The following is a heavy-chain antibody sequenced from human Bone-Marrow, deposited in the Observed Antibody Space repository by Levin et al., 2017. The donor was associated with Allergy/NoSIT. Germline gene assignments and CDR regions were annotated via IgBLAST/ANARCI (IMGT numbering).Heavy chain of an antibody. J-gene: IGHJ3*02. V-gene: IGHV1-2*02. CDR3: AREESRITMIVAKSTLRGSLGAFDI. CDR2: INPNSGGT. D-gene: IGHD3-22*01. CDR1: GYTFTGYY. Sequence: ASVKVSCKASGYTFTGYYMHWVRQAPGQGLEWMGWINPNSGGTNYAQKFQGRVTMTRDTSISTAYMELSRLRSDDTAVYYCAREESRITMIVAKSTLRGSLGAFDIWGQGTMVTVSS.